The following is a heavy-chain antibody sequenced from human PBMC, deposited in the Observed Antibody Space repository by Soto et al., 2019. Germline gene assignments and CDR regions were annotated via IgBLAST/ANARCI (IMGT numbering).Heavy chain of an antibody. J-gene: IGHJ6*03. D-gene: IGHD4-17*01. CDR2: INHSGST. CDR3: ARGRRTATVTKIYYYYYYMDV. CDR1: GGSFRGYY. V-gene: IGHV4-34*01. Sequence: SETLSLTCAVYGGSFRGYYWSWIRQPPGKGLEWIGEINHSGSTNYNPSLKSRVTISVDTSKNQFSLKLSSVTAADTAVYYCARGRRTATVTKIYYYYYYMDVWGKGTTVTVSS.